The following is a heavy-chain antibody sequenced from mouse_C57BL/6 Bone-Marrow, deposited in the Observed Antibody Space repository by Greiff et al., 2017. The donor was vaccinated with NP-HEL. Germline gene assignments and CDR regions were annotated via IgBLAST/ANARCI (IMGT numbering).Heavy chain of an antibody. D-gene: IGHD6-5*01. V-gene: IGHV1-19*01. CDR1: GYTFTDYY. CDR2: INPYNGGT. Sequence: EVQLQQSGPVLVKPGASVKMSCKASGYTFTDYYMNWVKQSHGKSLEWIGVINPYNGGTSYNQKFKGKATLTVDKSSSTAYMELNSLTSEDSAVYYCARFRLGLYYYAMDYWGQGTSVTVSS. CDR3: ARFRLGLYYYAMDY. J-gene: IGHJ4*01.